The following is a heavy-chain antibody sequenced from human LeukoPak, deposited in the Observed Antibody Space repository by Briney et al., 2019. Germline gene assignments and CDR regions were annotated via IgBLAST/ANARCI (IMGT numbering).Heavy chain of an antibody. J-gene: IGHJ5*02. CDR3: ARARFAVVVVAAMFPWFDP. D-gene: IGHD2-15*01. CDR1: GYTFTGYY. CDR2: INPNSGGT. V-gene: IGHV1-2*06. Sequence: ASVRVSCKASGYTFTGYYMHWVRQAPGQGLEWMGRINPNSGGTNYAQKFQGRVTMTRDTSISTAYMELSRLRSDDTAVYYCARARFAVVVVAAMFPWFDPWGQGTLVTVSS.